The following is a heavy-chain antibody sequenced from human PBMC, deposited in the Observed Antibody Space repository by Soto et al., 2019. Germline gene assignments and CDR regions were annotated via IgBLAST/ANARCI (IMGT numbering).Heavy chain of an antibody. CDR2: IYYSGST. V-gene: IGHV4-59*01. CDR1: GGSISSYY. J-gene: IGHJ4*02. D-gene: IGHD5-12*01. Sequence: SETLSLTCTVSGGSISSYYWSWIRQPPGKGLEWIGYIYYSGSTNYNPSLKSRVTISVDTSKNQFSLKLSSVTAADTAVYYCARDVGRESGYGIFDYWGQGTLVTVSS. CDR3: ARDVGRESGYGIFDY.